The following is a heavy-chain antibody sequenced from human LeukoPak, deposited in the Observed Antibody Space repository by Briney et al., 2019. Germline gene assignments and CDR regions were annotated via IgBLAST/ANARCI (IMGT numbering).Heavy chain of an antibody. CDR3: ARGPHYYDSSGYDY. CDR2: ITRGSIYT. D-gene: IGHD3-22*01. CDR1: GFTFSNYN. J-gene: IGHJ4*02. V-gene: IGHV3-21*04. Sequence: GGSLRLSCAASGFTFSNYNMNWVRQTPGKGLEWVSSITRGSIYTFYADSVKGRFTISRDNAKNSLSLQMNSLRAEDTAVYYCARGPHYYDSSGYDYWGQGTLVTVSS.